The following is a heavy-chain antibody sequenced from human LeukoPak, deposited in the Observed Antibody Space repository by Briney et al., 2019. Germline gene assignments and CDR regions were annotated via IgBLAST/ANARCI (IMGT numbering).Heavy chain of an antibody. CDR2: IYWDDDK. J-gene: IGHJ4*02. V-gene: IGHV2-5*02. CDR1: GFSVSTSGVC. CDR3: VHTNYYASGNSAFDY. D-gene: IGHD3-10*01. Sequence: SGPTLVKPTQTLTLTCTFSGFSVSTSGVCVGWIRQPPGKALEWLALIYWDDDKRYSPSLKSRLTITKDTSKNQVVLTMTNMDPVDTATYFCVHTNYYASGNSAFDYWGQGTLVTVSS.